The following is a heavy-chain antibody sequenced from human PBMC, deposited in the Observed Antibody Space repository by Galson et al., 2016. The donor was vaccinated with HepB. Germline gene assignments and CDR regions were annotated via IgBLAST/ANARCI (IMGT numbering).Heavy chain of an antibody. CDR1: GFIFNSHA. J-gene: IGHJ6*04. CDR2: ISYDGSNE. CDR3: VQGSTAPAV. V-gene: IGHV3-30-3*02. Sequence: SLRLSCAASGFIFNSHAMNWVRQAPGKGLEWVAVISYDGSNEYYADSVKGRFTISRDNSKNTLSLQMNSLRAEDTAVYYCVQGSTAPAVWGKGTTVTVSS. D-gene: IGHD1-26*01.